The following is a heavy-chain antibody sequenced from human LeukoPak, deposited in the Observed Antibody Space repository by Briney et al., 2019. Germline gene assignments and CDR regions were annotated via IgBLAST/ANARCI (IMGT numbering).Heavy chain of an antibody. CDR3: TTEGYSSGGY. Sequence: ETLSLTCAVYGGSFSGYYWSWIRQPPGKGLEWVGRIKSKTDGGTTDYAAPVKGRFTISRDDSKNTLYLQMNSLKTEDTAVYYCTTEGYSSGGYWGQGTLVTVSS. CDR2: IKSKTDGGTT. V-gene: IGHV3-15*01. D-gene: IGHD6-19*01. J-gene: IGHJ4*02. CDR1: GGSFSGYY.